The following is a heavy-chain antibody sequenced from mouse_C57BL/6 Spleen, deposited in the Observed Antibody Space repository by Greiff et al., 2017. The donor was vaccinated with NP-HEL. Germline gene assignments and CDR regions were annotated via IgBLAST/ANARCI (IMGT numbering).Heavy chain of an antibody. CDR3: ATYYDGSSYAMDY. J-gene: IGHJ4*01. CDR2: INPNSGGT. CDR1: GYTFTDYY. V-gene: IGHV1-26*01. Sequence: EVQLQQSGPELVKPGASVKISCKASGYTFTDYYMNWVKQSHGKSLEWIGDINPNSGGTSYNQKFKGKATLTVDKSSSTAYMELRSLTSEDSAVYYCATYYDGSSYAMDYWGQGTSVTVSS. D-gene: IGHD1-1*01.